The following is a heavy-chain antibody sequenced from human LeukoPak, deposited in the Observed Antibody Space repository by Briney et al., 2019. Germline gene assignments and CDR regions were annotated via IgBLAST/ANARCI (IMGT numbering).Heavy chain of an antibody. J-gene: IGHJ3*02. D-gene: IGHD3-22*01. Sequence: SETLSLTCAVYGGSFSGYYWSWIRQPPGKGLEWIGEINHSGSTNYNPSLKSRVTISVDTSKNQFSLNLSSVTAADTAVYYCARRGSLYYDSTGYYDDAFDIWGQGTMVTVSS. CDR1: GGSFSGYY. CDR3: ARRGSLYYDSTGYYDDAFDI. V-gene: IGHV4-34*01. CDR2: INHSGST.